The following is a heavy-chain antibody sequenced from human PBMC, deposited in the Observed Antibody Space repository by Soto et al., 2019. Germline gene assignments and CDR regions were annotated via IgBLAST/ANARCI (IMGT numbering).Heavy chain of an antibody. Sequence: SETLSLTCTVSGASISSYYWSWIRQPPGKGLEWIGYIYYSGSTNYNPSLKSRASISGEASKNQFSLPLTSVTAADTAVYYCAKFGRYCDNGVCEWPGHIDFWGLGTLVTVSS. J-gene: IGHJ4*02. CDR3: AKFGRYCDNGVCEWPGHIDF. V-gene: IGHV4-59*03. CDR2: IYYSGST. CDR1: GASISSYY. D-gene: IGHD2-8*01.